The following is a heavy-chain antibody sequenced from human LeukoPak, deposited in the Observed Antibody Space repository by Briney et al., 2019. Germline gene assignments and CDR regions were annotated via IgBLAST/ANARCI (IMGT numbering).Heavy chain of an antibody. V-gene: IGHV3-48*01. CDR2: ISSSSSTI. Sequence: GGSLRLSCAASGFTFSSHSLNWVRQAPGKGLEWVSYISSSSSTIYYADSVKGRFTISRDNAKNSLYLQMNSLRAEDTAVYYCARGAYYYEDWGQGTLVTVSS. D-gene: IGHD3-22*01. CDR3: ARGAYYYED. CDR1: GFTFSSHS. J-gene: IGHJ4*02.